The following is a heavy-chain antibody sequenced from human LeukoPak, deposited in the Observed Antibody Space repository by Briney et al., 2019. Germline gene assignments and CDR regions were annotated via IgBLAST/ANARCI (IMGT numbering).Heavy chain of an antibody. V-gene: IGHV6-1*01. CDR1: GDRVSNNRAA. D-gene: IGHD2-21*02. CDR2: AYYRYRWYN. J-gene: IGHJ5*02. Sequence: SQTLSLTCAIAGDRVSNNRAAWNWIRQSPSRGLEWLGRAYYRYRWYNDYALSVETRITINADTYTNRLSLQLHSVTLEDTAVYYCASSARGDALYNWFDPWGQGTLVTVSS. CDR3: ASSARGDALYNWFDP.